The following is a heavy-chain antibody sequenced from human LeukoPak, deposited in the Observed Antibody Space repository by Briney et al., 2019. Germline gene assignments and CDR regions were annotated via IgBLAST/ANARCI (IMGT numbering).Heavy chain of an antibody. CDR2: INHSGST. Sequence: SETLSLTCAVYGGSFSGYYWSWIRQPPGKGLEWIGEINHSGSTNYNPSLKSRVTMSVDTSKNQFSLKLSSVTAADTALYYCARYSSGYYLDYWGQGTLVTVSS. D-gene: IGHD5-18*01. J-gene: IGHJ4*02. V-gene: IGHV4-34*10. CDR3: ARYSSGYYLDY. CDR1: GGSFSGYY.